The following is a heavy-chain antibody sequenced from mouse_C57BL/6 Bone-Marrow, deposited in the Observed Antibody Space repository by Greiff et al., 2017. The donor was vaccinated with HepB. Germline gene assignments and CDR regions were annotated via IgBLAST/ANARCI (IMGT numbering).Heavy chain of an antibody. CDR3: AVIYYGIFYAMDY. CDR1: GYTFTSYW. CDR2: IHPNSGST. D-gene: IGHD2-1*01. V-gene: IGHV1-64*01. J-gene: IGHJ4*01. Sequence: QVQLQQPGAELVKPGASVKLSCKASGYTFTSYWMHWVKQRPGQGLEWIGMIHPNSGSTNYNEKFKSKATLTVDKSSSTAYIQLSSLTSEDSAVYYCAVIYYGIFYAMDYWGQGTSVTVSS.